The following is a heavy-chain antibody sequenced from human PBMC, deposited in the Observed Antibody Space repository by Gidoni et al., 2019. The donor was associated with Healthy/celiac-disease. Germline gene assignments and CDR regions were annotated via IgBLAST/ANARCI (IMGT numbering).Heavy chain of an antibody. D-gene: IGHD3-16*02. J-gene: IGHJ4*02. V-gene: IGHV3-23*01. CDR3: AKDSYDYVWGSYRQINFDY. Sequence: EVQLLESGGGLVQPGGSLRLSCAASGFTFSSYALSWVRQAPGKGLEWVSAISGSGGSTYYADSVKGRFTISRDNSKNTLYLQMNSLRAEDTAVYYCAKDSYDYVWGSYRQINFDYWGQGTLVTVSS. CDR1: GFTFSSYA. CDR2: ISGSGGST.